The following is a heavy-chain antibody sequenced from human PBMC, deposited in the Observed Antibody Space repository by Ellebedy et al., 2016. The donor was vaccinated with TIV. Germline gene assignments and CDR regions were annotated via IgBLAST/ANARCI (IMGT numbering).Heavy chain of an antibody. CDR2: IWYDGSNK. Sequence: GGSLRLXCAASGFTFSSYGMHWVRQAPGKGLEWVAVIWYDGSNKYYADSVKGRFTISRDNAKNSLYLQMNSLRAEDTAVYYCARDMVSGIRGENYYYYGMDVWGQGTTVTVSS. D-gene: IGHD3-10*01. CDR1: GFTFSSYG. J-gene: IGHJ6*02. CDR3: ARDMVSGIRGENYYYYGMDV. V-gene: IGHV3-33*01.